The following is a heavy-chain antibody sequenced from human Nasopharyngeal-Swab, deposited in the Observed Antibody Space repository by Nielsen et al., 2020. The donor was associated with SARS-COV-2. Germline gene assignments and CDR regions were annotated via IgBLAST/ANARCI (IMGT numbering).Heavy chain of an antibody. CDR1: GGSISSSSYY. V-gene: IGHV4-39*01. Sequence: SETLSLTCTVSGGSISSSSYYWGWIRQPPGKGLEWIGIIYYSGSTYYNPSLKSRVTISVDTSKNQFSLKLSSVTAADTAVYYCARLGGYSGCDERAFDYWGQGTLVTVSS. CDR3: ARLGGYSGCDERAFDY. D-gene: IGHD5-12*01. CDR2: IYYSGST. J-gene: IGHJ4*02.